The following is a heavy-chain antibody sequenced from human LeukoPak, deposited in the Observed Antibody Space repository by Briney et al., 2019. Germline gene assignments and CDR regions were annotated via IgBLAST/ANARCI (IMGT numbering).Heavy chain of an antibody. J-gene: IGHJ6*04. V-gene: IGHV3-74*01. CDR1: GFTFSSYW. CDR2: INSDGGST. Sequence: GGSLRLSCAASGFTFSSYWMHWVRHAPGKGLVWVSRINSDGGSTSYADSVKGRFTISRDNAKNTLYLQMNSLRAEDTAVYYCAELGITMIGGVWGKGTTVTISS. CDR3: AELGITMIGGV. D-gene: IGHD3-10*02.